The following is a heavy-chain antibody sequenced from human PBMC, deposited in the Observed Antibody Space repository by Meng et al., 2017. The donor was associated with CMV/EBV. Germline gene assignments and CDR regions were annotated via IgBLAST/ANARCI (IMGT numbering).Heavy chain of an antibody. CDR1: GYSFTSYW. Sequence: GGSLRLSCKGSGYSFTSYWIGWVRQMPGKGLEWMGIIYPGDSDTRYSPSFQGQVTISADKSISTAFLQWSSLKASDTAMYHCARAGAWISNDYWGQGTLVTVSS. J-gene: IGHJ4*02. CDR3: ARAGAWISNDY. CDR2: IYPGDSDT. V-gene: IGHV5-51*01. D-gene: IGHD2-2*03.